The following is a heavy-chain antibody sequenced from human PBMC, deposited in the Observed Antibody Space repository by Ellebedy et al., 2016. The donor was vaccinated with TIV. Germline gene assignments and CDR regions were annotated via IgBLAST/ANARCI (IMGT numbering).Heavy chain of an antibody. CDR1: GYTFTGYY. Sequence: AASVKVSCKASGYTFTGYYMHWVRQAPGQGLEWMGWINPNSGGTNYAPKFQGRVTMTRDTSISTAYMELSRLRSDDTAVYYCASDTSGYSSDAFDIWGQGTMVTVSS. CDR2: INPNSGGT. J-gene: IGHJ3*02. V-gene: IGHV1-2*02. D-gene: IGHD3-22*01. CDR3: ASDTSGYSSDAFDI.